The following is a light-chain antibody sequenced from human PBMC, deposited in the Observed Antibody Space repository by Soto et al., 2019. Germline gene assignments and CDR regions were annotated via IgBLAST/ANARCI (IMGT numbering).Light chain of an antibody. CDR2: GAS. CDR1: QSVSSNY. Sequence: EIVLTQSPGTLSLSPGEGATLSCRASQSVSSNYLAWYQQKHGQAPRLLIYGASSRVTGIPDRFSGSGSGTDFTLAISRLEPEDFAVYYCQQYGSSPRTFGQGTKLEIK. J-gene: IGKJ2*01. V-gene: IGKV3-20*01. CDR3: QQYGSSPRT.